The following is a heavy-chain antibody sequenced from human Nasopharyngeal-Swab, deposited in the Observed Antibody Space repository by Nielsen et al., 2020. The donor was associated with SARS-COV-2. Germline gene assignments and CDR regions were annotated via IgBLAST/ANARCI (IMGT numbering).Heavy chain of an antibody. CDR2: ISSSGSTI. J-gene: IGHJ4*02. CDR1: GFTFSSYE. D-gene: IGHD2-15*01. CDR3: ARDTCSGGSCYTDY. Sequence: GESLKISCAASGFTFSSYEMNWVRQAPGKGLEWVSYISSSGSTIYYADSVKGRSTISRDNAKNSLYLQMNSLRAEDTAVYYCARDTCSGGSCYTDYWGQGTLVTVSS. V-gene: IGHV3-48*03.